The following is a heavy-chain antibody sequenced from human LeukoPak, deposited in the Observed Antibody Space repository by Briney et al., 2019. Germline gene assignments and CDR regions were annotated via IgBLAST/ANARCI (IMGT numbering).Heavy chain of an antibody. D-gene: IGHD2-2*01. CDR2: IQPGNPEI. CDR3: ARRHCSSTSCIMDV. CDR1: EYSFTSYW. J-gene: IGHJ6*03. Sequence: GESLKISCKASEYSFTSYWIGWVRQMPGKGLEWVGNIQPGNPEIRYSPSFQGQVTLSADKSISTAYLQWSSLKASDTAMYYCARRHCSSTSCIMDVWGKGTTVTVSS. V-gene: IGHV5-51*01.